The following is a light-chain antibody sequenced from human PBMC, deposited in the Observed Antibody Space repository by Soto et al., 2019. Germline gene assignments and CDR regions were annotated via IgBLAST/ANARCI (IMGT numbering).Light chain of an antibody. J-gene: IGLJ1*01. CDR2: EVS. CDR3: SSYGGSIYV. Sequence: QSVLTQPPSASGSPGQSVTISCTGTSSDVGGYNYASWYQQHPGKAPKLMIYEVSKRPSGVPDRFSGSKSGNTASLTVSGLQAEDEADYYCSSYGGSIYVFGTGTKVTAL. V-gene: IGLV2-8*01. CDR1: SSDVGGYNY.